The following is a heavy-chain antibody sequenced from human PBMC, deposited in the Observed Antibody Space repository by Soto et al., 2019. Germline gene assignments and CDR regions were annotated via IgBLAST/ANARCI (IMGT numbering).Heavy chain of an antibody. CDR3: AGGQKLFQDGRFDY. Sequence: QVQLVQSGAEVKKPGASVRVSCKASGYTFTSYGITWVRQAPGQGLEWMGWISVYNGNTNYAQRLQGRVTMTTDTSTTTAYMELRSLRSDDTAVYYCAGGQKLFQDGRFDYWGQGTLVTVSS. CDR2: ISVYNGNT. V-gene: IGHV1-18*01. D-gene: IGHD1-1*01. J-gene: IGHJ4*02. CDR1: GYTFTSYG.